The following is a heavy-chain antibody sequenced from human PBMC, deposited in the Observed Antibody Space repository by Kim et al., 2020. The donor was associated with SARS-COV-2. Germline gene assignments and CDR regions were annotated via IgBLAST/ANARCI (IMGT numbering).Heavy chain of an antibody. Sequence: GGSLRLSCAASGFTFSSYSMNWVRQAPGKGLEWVSSISSSSSYIYYADSVKGRFTISRDNAKNSLYLQTNSLRAEDTAVYYCARDRVSVVVPAAITEFDYWGQGTLVTVSS. CDR2: ISSSSSYI. V-gene: IGHV3-21*01. D-gene: IGHD2-2*01. CDR1: GFTFSSYS. CDR3: ARDRVSVVVPAAITEFDY. J-gene: IGHJ4*02.